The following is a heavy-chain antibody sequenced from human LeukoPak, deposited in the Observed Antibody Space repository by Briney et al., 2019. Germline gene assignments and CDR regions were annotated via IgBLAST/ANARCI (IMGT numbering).Heavy chain of an antibody. CDR1: GFTFSSYA. CDR3: ARRFAAQLAFVDV. CDR2: ISGSGGST. J-gene: IGHJ6*04. Sequence: GGSLRLSCAASGFTFSSYAMSWVRQAPGKGLEWVSAISGSGGSTYYADSVKGRFTISRDNSKNTLYLQMGSLIAEDMAVYYCARRFAAQLAFVDVWGKGTTVTISS. V-gene: IGHV3-23*01. D-gene: IGHD3-3*02.